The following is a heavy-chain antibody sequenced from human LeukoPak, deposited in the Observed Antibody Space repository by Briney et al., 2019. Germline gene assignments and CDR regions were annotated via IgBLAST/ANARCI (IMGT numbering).Heavy chain of an antibody. J-gene: IGHJ3*02. D-gene: IGHD5-24*01. V-gene: IGHV4-39*01. Sequence: SETLSLTCTLSGSSITTGNDYWGWVRQPPGKGLEWIGSVYYSGDTYYNPSLKSRVTISVDTSKNQFSLRLRSVTAADTAVYYCAREDGYNMDDAFDIWGQGTMVSVSS. CDR1: GSSITTGNDY. CDR3: AREDGYNMDDAFDI. CDR2: VYYSGDT.